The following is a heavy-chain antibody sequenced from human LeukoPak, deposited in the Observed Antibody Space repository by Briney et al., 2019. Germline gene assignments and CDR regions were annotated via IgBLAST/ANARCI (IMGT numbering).Heavy chain of an antibody. J-gene: IGHJ5*02. CDR1: GFTFSSYA. CDR3: ARKGGYYGSGSPYNWFDP. CDR2: ISGSGGST. V-gene: IGHV3-23*01. Sequence: PGGSLRLSCAASGFTFSSYAMSWVRQAPGKGLEWVSAISGSGGSTYYADSVKGRFTISRDNSKNTLYPQMNSLRAEDTAVYYCARKGGYYGSGSPYNWFDPWGQGTLVTVSS. D-gene: IGHD3-10*01.